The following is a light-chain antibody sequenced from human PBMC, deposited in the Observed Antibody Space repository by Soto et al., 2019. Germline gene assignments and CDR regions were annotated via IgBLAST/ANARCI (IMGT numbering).Light chain of an antibody. Sequence: IVLTQSPATPSLSPGERATLSYRASQSVSRYLAWYQKKPGQAPTLLIYDASNRATGIPARFLGSGSGTDFSLTISSREPEDVAVDYFYRRSNWPWTFGQGTKVEIK. J-gene: IGKJ1*01. CDR3: YRRSNWPWT. CDR2: DAS. CDR1: QSVSRY. V-gene: IGKV3-11*01.